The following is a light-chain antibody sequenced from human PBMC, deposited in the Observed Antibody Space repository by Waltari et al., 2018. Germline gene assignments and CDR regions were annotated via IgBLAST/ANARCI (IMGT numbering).Light chain of an antibody. CDR1: SSDVGASNL. CDR2: EVN. V-gene: IGLV2-23*02. J-gene: IGLJ3*02. Sequence: QSALTQPASVSGSPGQSITISCSGTSSDVGASNLISWYQQHPGKVPTLMIYEVNKRPSGVSKRFSGSKSDNTASLTSSGLQAEDEADYYCCSYAGRSTLVFGGGTKLTVL. CDR3: CSYAGRSTLV.